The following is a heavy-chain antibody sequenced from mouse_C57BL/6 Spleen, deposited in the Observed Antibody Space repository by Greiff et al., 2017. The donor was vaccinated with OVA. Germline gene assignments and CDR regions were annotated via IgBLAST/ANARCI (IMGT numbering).Heavy chain of an antibody. CDR1: GFNIKDDY. CDR2: IDPENGDT. CDR3: TTFDSRVAY. D-gene: IGHD3-1*01. Sequence: VQLQQSGAELVRPGASVKLSCTASGFNIKDDYMHWVKQRPEQGLEWIGWIDPENGDTEYAQKFQGKATITADTSSNKAYLQLSSLTYDDTAVYYCTTFDSRVAYWGQGTLVTVSA. J-gene: IGHJ3*01. V-gene: IGHV14-4*01.